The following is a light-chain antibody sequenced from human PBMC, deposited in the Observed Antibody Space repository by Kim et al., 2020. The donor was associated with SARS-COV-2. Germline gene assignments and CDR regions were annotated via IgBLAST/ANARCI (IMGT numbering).Light chain of an antibody. J-gene: IGKJ2*01. CDR3: HQYSTSPLYT. V-gene: IGKV1-NL1*01. CDR2: DVS. Sequence: DIQMTQSPSSLSASVGDRVTISCRASQGISNSLAWYQLKPGKAPTLLLYDVSRLQAGVPPRFSGSGSGTDFTLTISSLQPEDSGTYYCHQYSTSPLYTLGQGTKLEI. CDR1: QGISNS.